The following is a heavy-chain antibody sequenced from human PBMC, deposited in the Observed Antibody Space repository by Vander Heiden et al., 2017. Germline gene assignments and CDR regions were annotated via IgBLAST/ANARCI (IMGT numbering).Heavy chain of an antibody. V-gene: IGHV3-49*05. D-gene: IGHD3-22*01. CDR2: IGSKAYGGTT. CDR3: SLKYYYDSSGFSHFDY. CDR1: GFTFGAYA. J-gene: IGHJ4*02. Sequence: QLVESGGGVVKPGRSLSLSCSASGFTFGAYAMSWFRQGPGKGLGWVGFIGSKAYGGTTEYAASVKGRFTISRDDSKSIAYLQMNSLKTEDTAVYYCSLKYYYDSSGFSHFDYWGQGTLVTVSS.